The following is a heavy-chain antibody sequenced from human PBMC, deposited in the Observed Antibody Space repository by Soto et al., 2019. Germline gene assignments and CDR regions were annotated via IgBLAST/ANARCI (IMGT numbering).Heavy chain of an antibody. CDR3: ARDPPGPLSFDP. CDR1: GLIVNNNF. V-gene: IGHV3-66*01. CDR2: INPEGRT. J-gene: IGHJ5*02. Sequence: PGGSLRLSCEASGLIVNNNFMNWVRQAPGRGLEWVSVINPEGRTYYADSVKDRFTISRDTSKNTLYLQMNSLRVEDTAVYYCARDPPGPLSFDPWGQGTQVTVS.